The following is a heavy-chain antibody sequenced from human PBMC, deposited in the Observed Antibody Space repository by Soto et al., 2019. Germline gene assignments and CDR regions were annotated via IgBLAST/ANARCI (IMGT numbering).Heavy chain of an antibody. CDR3: AKGSVFDSVPPCYFDF. CDR2: ISYDGSNK. V-gene: IGHV3-30*18. CDR1: GFTFSSYG. Sequence: RGSPRLSCAASGFTFSSYGMHWVRQAPGKGLEWVAVISYDGSNKYYADSVKGRFTISRDNSKNTLYLQMNSLRAEDTAVYYCAKGSVFDSVPPCYFDFWC. J-gene: IGHJ4*03. D-gene: IGHD3-9*01.